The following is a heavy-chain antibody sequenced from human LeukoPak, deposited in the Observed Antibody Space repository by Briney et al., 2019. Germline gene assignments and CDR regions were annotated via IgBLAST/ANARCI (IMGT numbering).Heavy chain of an antibody. J-gene: IGHJ4*02. CDR1: GFTVSSNY. D-gene: IGHD6-19*01. CDR2: IYSGGST. Sequence: GGSLRLSCAASGFTVSSNYMTWVRQAPGNGLEWVSVIYSGGSTYYADSVKGRFTISRDNSKDTLYLQMNSLRAEDTAVYYCANVAGYSSGWYQTDYWGQGTLVTVSS. V-gene: IGHV3-66*01. CDR3: ANVAGYSSGWYQTDY.